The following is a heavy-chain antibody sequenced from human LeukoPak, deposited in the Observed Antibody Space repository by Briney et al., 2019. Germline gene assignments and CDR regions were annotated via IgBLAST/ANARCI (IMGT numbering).Heavy chain of an antibody. Sequence: GGSLRLSCAASGFTVSSNSMSWVRQAPGKGLEWVSFIYSGGNTHYSDSVKGRFTISRDNSKNTLYLQMNSLRADDTAVYYCARRAGEYSHPYDYWGQGTLVTVSS. J-gene: IGHJ4*02. CDR1: GFTVSSNS. CDR2: IYSGGNT. V-gene: IGHV3-53*01. D-gene: IGHD4-17*01. CDR3: ARRAGEYSHPYDY.